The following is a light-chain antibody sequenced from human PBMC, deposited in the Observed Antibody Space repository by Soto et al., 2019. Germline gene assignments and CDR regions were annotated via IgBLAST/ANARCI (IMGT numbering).Light chain of an antibody. CDR1: SGSVSTSYY. Sequence: QAVVTQEPSFSVSPGRTVTLTCGLRSGSVSTSYYPSWYQQTPGQAPRTLIYSTNTRSSGVPDRFSGSNLGNKAALTITGAQADDESEYYCVLYMGSGLWVFGGGTKLTVL. J-gene: IGLJ3*02. CDR3: VLYMGSGLWV. V-gene: IGLV8-61*01. CDR2: STN.